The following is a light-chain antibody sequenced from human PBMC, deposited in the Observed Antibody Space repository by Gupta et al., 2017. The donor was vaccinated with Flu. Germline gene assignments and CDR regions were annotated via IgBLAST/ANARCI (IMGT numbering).Light chain of an antibody. V-gene: IGLV2-18*02. Sequence: PGTAPKLMIYEVSNRPSGVPDRFSGSKSGNTASLTITGLQADDEADFYCSSYTSSYTYVFGTGTKVTVL. CDR2: EVS. CDR3: SSYTSSYTYV. J-gene: IGLJ1*01.